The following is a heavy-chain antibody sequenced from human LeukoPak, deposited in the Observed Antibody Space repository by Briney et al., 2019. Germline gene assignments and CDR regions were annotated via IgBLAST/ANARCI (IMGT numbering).Heavy chain of an antibody. V-gene: IGHV4-31*03. D-gene: IGHD3-22*01. J-gene: IGHJ3*02. Sequence: PSETLSLTCTVSGGSISSGGYYWSWIRQHPGKGLEWIGYIYYSGSTYYNPSLKSRVTISVDTSKNQFSLKLSSVTAADTAVCYCARDLRPNYYDSSGYYRDAFDIWGQGTMVTVSS. CDR1: GGSISSGGYY. CDR3: ARDLRPNYYDSSGYYRDAFDI. CDR2: IYYSGST.